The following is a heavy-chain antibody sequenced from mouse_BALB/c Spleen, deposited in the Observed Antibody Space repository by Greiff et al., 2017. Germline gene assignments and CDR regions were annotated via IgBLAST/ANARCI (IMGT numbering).Heavy chain of an antibody. V-gene: IGHV1-67*01. CDR3: ARKGPGAAMDY. CDR2: ISTYYGNT. Sequence: QVQLQQSGPELVRPGVSVKISCKGSSYTFTDYAMHWVKQSHAKSLEWIGVISTYYGNTNYNQKFKGKATMTVDKSSSTAYMELARLTSEDSAVYYCARKGPGAAMDYWGQGTSVTVSS. CDR1: SYTFTDYA. J-gene: IGHJ4*01.